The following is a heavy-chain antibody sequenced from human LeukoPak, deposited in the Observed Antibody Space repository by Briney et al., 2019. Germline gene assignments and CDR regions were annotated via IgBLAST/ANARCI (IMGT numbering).Heavy chain of an antibody. D-gene: IGHD3-22*01. Sequence: GGSLRLSCAASGFTFSSYGMHWVRQAPGKGLEWVAVISYDGSNKYYADSVKGRFTISRDNSKNTLYLQMNSLRAEDTAVYYCAKDARDSSGYYGYWGQGTLVTVSS. CDR1: GFTFSSYG. CDR3: AKDARDSSGYYGY. CDR2: ISYDGSNK. J-gene: IGHJ4*02. V-gene: IGHV3-30*18.